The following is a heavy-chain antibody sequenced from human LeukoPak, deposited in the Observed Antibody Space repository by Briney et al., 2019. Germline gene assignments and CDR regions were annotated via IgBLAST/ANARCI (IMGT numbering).Heavy chain of an antibody. D-gene: IGHD6-19*01. J-gene: IGHJ4*02. V-gene: IGHV1-2*06. CDR3: ARDLGRIAVDYYFVY. CDR2: INPNSGGT. Sequence: ASVKVSCKASGYTFTGYYMHWVRQAPGQGLEWMGRINPNSGGTNYAQKFQGRVTMTRDTSISTAYMELSRLRSDDTAVYYCARDLGRIAVDYYFVYWGQGTLVTVSS. CDR1: GYTFTGYY.